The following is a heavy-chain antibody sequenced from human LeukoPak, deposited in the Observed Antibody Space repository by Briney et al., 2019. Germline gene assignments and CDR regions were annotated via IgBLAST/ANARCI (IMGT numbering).Heavy chain of an antibody. CDR3: ARDYDSSGYGTYYFDY. CDR1: GYTFTSYY. CDR2: INPSGGST. D-gene: IGHD3-22*01. J-gene: IGHJ4*02. Sequence: ASVKVSCKASGYTFTSYYMHWVRQAPGQGLEWMGIINPSGGSTSYAQKFQGRVTMTRDTSTSTVYMELSSLGSEDTAVYYCARDYDSSGYGTYYFDYWGQGTLVTVSS. V-gene: IGHV1-46*01.